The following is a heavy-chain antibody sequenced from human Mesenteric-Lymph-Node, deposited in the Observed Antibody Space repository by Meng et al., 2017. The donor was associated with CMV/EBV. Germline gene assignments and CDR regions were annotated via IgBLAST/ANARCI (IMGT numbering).Heavy chain of an antibody. V-gene: IGHV1-8*02. CDR3: QITPSVNPWGEGIGGYFDY. CDR1: GYTFIGYY. CDR2: MNPNSGNT. Sequence: ASVKVSCKASGYTFIGYYMYWVRQAPGQGLEWMGWMNPNSGNTGYAQKFQGRVTMTRNTSISTAYMELSSLRSEDTAVYYCQITPSVNPWGEGIGGYFDYWGQGTLVTVSS. J-gene: IGHJ4*02. D-gene: IGHD7-27*01.